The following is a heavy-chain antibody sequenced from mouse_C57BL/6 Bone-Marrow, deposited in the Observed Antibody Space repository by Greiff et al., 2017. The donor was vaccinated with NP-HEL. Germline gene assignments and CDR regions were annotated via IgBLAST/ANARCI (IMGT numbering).Heavy chain of an antibody. CDR3: TEIATVVPCYFDV. V-gene: IGHV1-15*01. D-gene: IGHD1-1*01. CDR2: IDPETGGT. CDR1: GYTFTDYE. Sequence: VKLMESGAELVRPGASVTLSCKASGYTFTDYEMHWVKQTPVEGREWFGAIDPETGGTAYNQKFKGKAILTADKSSSTAYMEHRSLTSEDSAVYYCTEIATVVPCYFDVWGTGTTVTVSS. J-gene: IGHJ1*03.